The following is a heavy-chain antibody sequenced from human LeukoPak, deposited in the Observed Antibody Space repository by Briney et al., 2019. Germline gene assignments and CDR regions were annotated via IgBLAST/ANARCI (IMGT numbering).Heavy chain of an antibody. Sequence: GGSLRLSCAASGFTFSNAWMSWVRQAPGKGLEWVSGISWNSGSIGYADSVKGRFTISRDNAKNSLYLQMNSLRAEDTALYYCAKAHYEITSWGQGTLVTVSS. V-gene: IGHV3-9*01. CDR3: AKAHYEITS. J-gene: IGHJ5*02. D-gene: IGHD3-9*01. CDR1: GFTFSNAW. CDR2: ISWNSGSI.